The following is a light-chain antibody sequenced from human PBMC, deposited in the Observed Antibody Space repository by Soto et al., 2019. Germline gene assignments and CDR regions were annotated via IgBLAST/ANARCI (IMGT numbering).Light chain of an antibody. J-gene: IGKJ1*01. Sequence: DIQMTQSPSTLSAFVGDRVTITCRASQSISGWLAWYQQKPGKAPKLLIYDASSLESGVPSRFSGGGSGTEFALTISSLQPDDFATCYCQQYNTYSWTFGQGTKVEMK. CDR2: DAS. V-gene: IGKV1-5*01. CDR3: QQYNTYSWT. CDR1: QSISGW.